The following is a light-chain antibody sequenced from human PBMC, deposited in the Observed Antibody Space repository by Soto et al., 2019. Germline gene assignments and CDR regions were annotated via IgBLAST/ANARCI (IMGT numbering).Light chain of an antibody. CDR1: SSDVSRYNY. V-gene: IGLV2-14*01. CDR2: EVS. J-gene: IGLJ1*01. CDR3: SSYTSSSTYV. Sequence: QSVLTQPASVSVSPGQSITISCTGTSSDVSRYNYVSWYQQHPGKVPKLMIYEVSNRPSGVSNRFSGSKSGNTASLTISGLQAEDEADYYCSSYTSSSTYVFGTGTKVTVL.